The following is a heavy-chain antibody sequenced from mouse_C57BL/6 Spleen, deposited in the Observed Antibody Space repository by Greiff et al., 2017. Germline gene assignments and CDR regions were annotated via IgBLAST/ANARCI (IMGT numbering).Heavy chain of an antibody. D-gene: IGHD2-14*01. J-gene: IGHJ2*01. CDR1: GYSFTGYF. Sequence: EVQLVESGPELVKPGASVKISCKASGYSFTGYFMNWVQQSHGKSLEWIGRVNPYNGDTFYNQKFKGKAKLTVDKYSSTAHMELLILTSEDFAVYYCARSRGYNRNSFDYWGQGTTLTVSS. CDR3: ARSRGYNRNSFDY. CDR2: VNPYNGDT. V-gene: IGHV1-37*01.